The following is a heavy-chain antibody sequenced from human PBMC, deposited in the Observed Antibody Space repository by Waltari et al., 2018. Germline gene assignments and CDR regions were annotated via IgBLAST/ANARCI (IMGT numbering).Heavy chain of an antibody. J-gene: IGHJ3*02. Sequence: VQLVETGGGGVQRGRCLRLSCASSGFTFSRDGMPWVRQAPGQGLAVESGIGYDGRNTHYGASVKVRFTISRDNSNNTLYLEISDLAAETTAVYYCAHARLMSGLGAFDIWAPGPTVTVSS. V-gene: IGHV3-33*01. D-gene: IGHD3-3*01. CDR1: GFTFSRDG. CDR3: AHARLMSGLGAFDI. CDR2: IGYDGRNT.